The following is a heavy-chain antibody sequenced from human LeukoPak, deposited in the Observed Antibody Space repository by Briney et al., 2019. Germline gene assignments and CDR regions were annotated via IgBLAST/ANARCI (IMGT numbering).Heavy chain of an antibody. Sequence: PSETLSLTCTVSGGSISSYYWSWIRQPPGKGLEWIGSVPYSGRTYYNPSLKSRVTISVDTSKNQFSLKLSSVTAADTAVYYCARQSQQLSWFDAFDIWGQGTMVTVSS. CDR3: ARQSQQLSWFDAFDI. J-gene: IGHJ3*02. CDR2: VPYSGRT. CDR1: GGSISSYY. D-gene: IGHD6-13*01. V-gene: IGHV4-59*05.